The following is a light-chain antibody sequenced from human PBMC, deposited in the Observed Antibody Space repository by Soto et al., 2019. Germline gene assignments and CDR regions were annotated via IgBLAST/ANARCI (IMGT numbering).Light chain of an antibody. CDR2: AAS. CDR3: QQRYSTPLT. V-gene: IGKV1-39*01. Sequence: DLQMTQSPSSLSASVGDRVTITCRASQSISSYLNWYQQKPGKAPKLPIYAASILQSGVPSRFSGRGSGTDFTLTISSLQPEDFAPYYCQQRYSTPLTFGGGPKVDIK. CDR1: QSISSY. J-gene: IGKJ4*01.